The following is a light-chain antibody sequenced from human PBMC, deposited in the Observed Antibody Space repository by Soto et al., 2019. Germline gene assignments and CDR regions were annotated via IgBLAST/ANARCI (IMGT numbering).Light chain of an antibody. J-gene: IGKJ4*01. Sequence: DIQMTQSPSSLSASLGDTVTITCQASQDIGKYLNWYQQRPGKAPDLLIYDASNLETGVPSRFSGSGSGTDFALTISSLQPEDFTTYLCQQNENLPPTFSGGTKVEIK. V-gene: IGKV1-33*01. CDR1: QDIGKY. CDR3: QQNENLPPT. CDR2: DAS.